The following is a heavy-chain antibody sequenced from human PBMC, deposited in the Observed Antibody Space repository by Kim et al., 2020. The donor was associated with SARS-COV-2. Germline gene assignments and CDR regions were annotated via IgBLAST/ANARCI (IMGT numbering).Heavy chain of an antibody. V-gene: IGHV3-48*02. J-gene: IGHJ6*02. CDR3: ARDSGFGELLGYYHTLNNYYYYGLDV. CDR2: ISSSSSTI. Sequence: GGSLRLSCAASGFTFSSYSMNWVRQAPGKGLEWVSYISSSSSTIYYADSVKGRFTISRDNAKNSLYLQMNSLRDEDTAVYYCARDSGFGELLGYYHTLNNYYYYGLDVWGQGTTVTVSS. CDR1: GFTFSSYS. D-gene: IGHD3-10*01.